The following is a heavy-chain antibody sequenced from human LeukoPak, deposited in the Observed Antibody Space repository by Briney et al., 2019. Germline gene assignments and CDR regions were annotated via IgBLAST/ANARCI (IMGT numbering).Heavy chain of an antibody. Sequence: ASVKVSCKASGYTFTSYGISWVRQAPGQGLEWMGWISAYNGNTNYAQKLQGRVTMTTDTSTSTAYMELRSLRSDDTAVYYCAREIGPDCDFWSGYYSYYYYGMDVWGQGTTVTVSS. CDR3: AREIGPDCDFWSGYYSYYYYGMDV. V-gene: IGHV1-18*01. CDR1: GYTFTSYG. CDR2: ISAYNGNT. D-gene: IGHD3-3*01. J-gene: IGHJ6*02.